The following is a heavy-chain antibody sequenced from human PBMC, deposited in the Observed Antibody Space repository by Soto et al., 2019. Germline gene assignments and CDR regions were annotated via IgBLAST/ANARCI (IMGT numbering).Heavy chain of an antibody. V-gene: IGHV1-69*06. Sequence: SVKVSCKASGGTFSSYAISWVRQAPGQGLEWMGGIIPIFGTANYAQKFQGRVTITADKSTSTAYMELSSLRSEDKAVYYCAGSIVVVVAATQDDNWFDPWGQGTLVTVSS. D-gene: IGHD2-15*01. CDR1: GGTFSSYA. CDR3: AGSIVVVVAATQDDNWFDP. J-gene: IGHJ5*02. CDR2: IIPIFGTA.